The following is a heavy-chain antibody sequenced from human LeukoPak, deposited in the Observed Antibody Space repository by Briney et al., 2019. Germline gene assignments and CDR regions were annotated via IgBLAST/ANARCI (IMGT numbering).Heavy chain of an antibody. Sequence: GGSLRLSCAASGFTFMNAYMSWFRQAPGKGLEWVSAISGSGGSTYYADSVKGRFTISRDNAKNSLYLQMNSLRAEDTAVYYCARGGVLSNWFDPWGQGTLVTVSS. CDR2: ISGSGGST. CDR3: ARGGVLSNWFDP. J-gene: IGHJ5*02. CDR1: GFTFMNAY. D-gene: IGHD3-16*02. V-gene: IGHV3-23*01.